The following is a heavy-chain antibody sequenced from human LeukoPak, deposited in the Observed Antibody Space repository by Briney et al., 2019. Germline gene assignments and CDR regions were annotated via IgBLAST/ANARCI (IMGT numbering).Heavy chain of an antibody. D-gene: IGHD6-19*01. V-gene: IGHV4-31*03. Sequence: QVQLQESVPGLVKPSQTLSLTCTVSGCSISSGGYCWSWFRQHPVKGLGRIAYIYYSGTTYYNPSLQSRVTISVDTSKNQFSLKLSSVTAADTAVYYCARGNVGYSSGWYDYWGQGTLVTVSS. J-gene: IGHJ4*02. CDR3: ARGNVGYSSGWYDY. CDR2: IYYSGTT. CDR1: GCSISSGGYC.